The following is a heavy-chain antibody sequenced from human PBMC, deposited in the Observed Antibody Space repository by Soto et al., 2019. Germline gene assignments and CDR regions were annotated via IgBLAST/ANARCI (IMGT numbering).Heavy chain of an antibody. V-gene: IGHV5-51*01. CDR1: GYSFTSYW. CDR2: IYPGDSDT. D-gene: IGHD1-26*01. Sequence: GESLKISCKGSGYSFTSYWIGWVRQMPGKGLEWMGIIYPGDSDTRYSPSFQGQVTISADKSISTAYLQWGSLKASDTAMYYCARQASEWGNWFDPWGQGTLVTVSS. CDR3: ARQASEWGNWFDP. J-gene: IGHJ5*02.